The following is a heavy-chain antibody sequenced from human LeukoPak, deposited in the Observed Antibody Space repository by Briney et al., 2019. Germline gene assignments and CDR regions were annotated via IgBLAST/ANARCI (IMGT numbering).Heavy chain of an antibody. D-gene: IGHD3-22*01. CDR1: GFTYSDYY. V-gene: IGHV3-11*01. CDR3: AREYYDSSGYYADPIPLFDY. CDR2: ISSSGSTI. Sequence: GGSLRLSCAASGFTYSDYYMSWIRQVPGKGLEWVSYISSSGSTIYYADSVKGRFTISRDNAKNSLYLQMNSLRAEDTAVYYCAREYYDSSGYYADPIPLFDYWGQGTLVTVSS. J-gene: IGHJ4*02.